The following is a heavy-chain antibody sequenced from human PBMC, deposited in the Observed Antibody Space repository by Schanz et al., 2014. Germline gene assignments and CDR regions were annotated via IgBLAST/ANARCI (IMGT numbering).Heavy chain of an antibody. CDR1: GFTFSSYG. CDR2: ISYDGSNK. V-gene: IGHV3-30*03. D-gene: IGHD3-22*01. Sequence: QVQLVESGGGVVQPGRSLRLSYAVSGFTFSSYGMHWVRQAPGKGLEWVALISYDGSNKHYADSVKGRFTISRDNSKKTLYVQMNSLRAEDTAVYYCAGWGYYDSSGYYYDHWGQGTLVTVSS. CDR3: AGWGYYDSSGYYYDH. J-gene: IGHJ5*02.